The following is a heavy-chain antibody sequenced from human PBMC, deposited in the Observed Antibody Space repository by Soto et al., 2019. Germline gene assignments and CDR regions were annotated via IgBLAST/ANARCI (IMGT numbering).Heavy chain of an antibody. V-gene: IGHV6-1*01. Sequence: SQTLSLTCVISGDSDSSNRAAWNLVRQSPSRGLEWLGRTYYRSKWKNDYAVSVNSRITINPDTSKNQLSLQLNSVTPEDTAVYYCVRGVDSSFDYWGQGTLVTVSS. D-gene: IGHD6-13*01. CDR1: GDSDSSNRAA. CDR3: VRGVDSSFDY. CDR2: TYYRSKWKN. J-gene: IGHJ4*02.